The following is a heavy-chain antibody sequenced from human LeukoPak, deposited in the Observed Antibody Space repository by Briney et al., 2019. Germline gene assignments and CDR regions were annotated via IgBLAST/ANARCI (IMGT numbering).Heavy chain of an antibody. CDR2: IYYSGST. Sequence: SETLSLTCTVSGGSISSSSYYWGWIRQPPGKGLEWIGSIYYSGSTYYNPSLKSRVTISVDTSKNQFSLKLSSVTAADTAVYYCAREARVEWLKKSYYYMDVWGKGTTVTVSS. D-gene: IGHD3-3*01. CDR1: GGSISSSSYY. V-gene: IGHV4-39*07. CDR3: AREARVEWLKKSYYYMDV. J-gene: IGHJ6*03.